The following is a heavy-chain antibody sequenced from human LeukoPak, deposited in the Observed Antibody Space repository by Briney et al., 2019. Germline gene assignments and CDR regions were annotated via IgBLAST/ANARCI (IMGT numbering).Heavy chain of an antibody. CDR2: ISYDGTNK. CDR1: EFTFSTYT. CDR3: ARDAHGDYYFDS. D-gene: IGHD4-17*01. V-gene: IGHV3-30-3*01. Sequence: GGSLRLSCAASEFTFSTYTMHWVRQAPGKGLEWVAVISYDGTNKYYGESVKGRFTISRDNSKNTLYLQMNSLRAEDTAVYYCARDAHGDYYFDSWGQGTLVTVSS. J-gene: IGHJ4*02.